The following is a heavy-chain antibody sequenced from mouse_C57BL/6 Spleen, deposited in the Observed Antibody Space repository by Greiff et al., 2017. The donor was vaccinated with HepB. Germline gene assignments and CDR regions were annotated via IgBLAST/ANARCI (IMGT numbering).Heavy chain of an antibody. D-gene: IGHD2-2*01. CDR1: GFNIKDDY. Sequence: VQLQQSGAELVRPGASVKLSCTASGFNIKDDYMHWVKQRPEQGLEWIGWIDPENGDTEYASKFQGKATITADTSSNTAYLQLSSLTSEDTAVYYCTIMVTTGGFDYWGQGTTLTVSS. CDR3: TIMVTTGGFDY. J-gene: IGHJ2*01. V-gene: IGHV14-4*01. CDR2: IDPENGDT.